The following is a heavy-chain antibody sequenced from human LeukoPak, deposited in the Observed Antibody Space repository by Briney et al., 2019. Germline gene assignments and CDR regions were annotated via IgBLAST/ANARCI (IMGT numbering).Heavy chain of an antibody. Sequence: GGSLRLSCAASGFTFSSYSMNWARQAPGKGLEWVSYISSASGTIYYADSVKGRFTISRDNAKNSLYLQMNSLRAEDTAIYYCARYSSGSYQEPFDYWGQGTLVTVSS. CDR2: ISSASGTI. CDR1: GFTFSSYS. J-gene: IGHJ4*01. CDR3: ARYSSGSYQEPFDY. D-gene: IGHD6-19*01. V-gene: IGHV3-48*04.